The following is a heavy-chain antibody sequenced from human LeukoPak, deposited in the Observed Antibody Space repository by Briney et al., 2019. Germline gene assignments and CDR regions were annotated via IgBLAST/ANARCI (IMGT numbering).Heavy chain of an antibody. Sequence: TGGSLRLSCAAPGFTFRSYWMTWVRQAPGKGLEWVANIKQDGSEKYYVDSVKGRFTISRDNAKNSLYLQMNSLRAEDTAVYYCARVDSGSYYLYYYYYMDVWGKGTTVTISS. V-gene: IGHV3-7*01. D-gene: IGHD1-26*01. CDR1: GFTFRSYW. CDR2: IKQDGSEK. J-gene: IGHJ6*03. CDR3: ARVDSGSYYLYYYYYMDV.